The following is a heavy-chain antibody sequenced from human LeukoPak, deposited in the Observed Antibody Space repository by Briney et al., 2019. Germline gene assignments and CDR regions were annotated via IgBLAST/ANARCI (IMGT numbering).Heavy chain of an antibody. V-gene: IGHV3-53*01. Sequence: GGSLRLSCAASGFTVSSNYMSWVRQAPGKGLECVSVIYSGGSTYCADSVKGRFTISRDNSKNTLYLQMNSLRAEDTAVYYCARASGSPYYYYYGMDVWGQGTTVTVSS. CDR3: ARASGSPYYYYYGMDV. CDR1: GFTVSSNY. CDR2: IYSGGST. D-gene: IGHD1-26*01. J-gene: IGHJ6*02.